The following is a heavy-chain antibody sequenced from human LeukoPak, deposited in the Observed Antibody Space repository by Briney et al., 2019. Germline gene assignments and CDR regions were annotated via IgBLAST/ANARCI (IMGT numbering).Heavy chain of an antibody. CDR2: IKEDESEK. CDR3: ARVGSGSSYRPFDY. D-gene: IGHD3-10*01. J-gene: IGHJ4*02. V-gene: IGHV3-7*01. CDR1: GFTFSSYW. Sequence: PGGSLRLSCAVSGFTFSSYWMSWVRQAPGSGPEWVANIKEDESEKNYVDSVKGRFTISRDSAKNSLYLQMNSLRAEDTAVYYCARVGSGSSYRPFDYWGQGTLVTVSS.